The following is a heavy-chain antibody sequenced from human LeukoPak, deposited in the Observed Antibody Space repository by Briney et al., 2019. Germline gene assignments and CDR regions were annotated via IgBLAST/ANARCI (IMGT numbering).Heavy chain of an antibody. J-gene: IGHJ4*02. CDR3: ASGPLYGGYDD. D-gene: IGHD5-12*01. CDR2: IIPIFGTA. Sequence: SVKVSCKASGGTFSSYAISWVRQAPGQGLEWMGRIIPIFGTANYAQKFQGRVTITTDESASTAYMELSSLRSEDTAVYYCASGPLYGGYDDWGQGTLVTVSS. CDR1: GGTFSSYA. V-gene: IGHV1-69*05.